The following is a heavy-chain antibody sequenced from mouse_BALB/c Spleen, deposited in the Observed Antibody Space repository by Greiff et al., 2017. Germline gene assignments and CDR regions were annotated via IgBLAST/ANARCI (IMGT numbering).Heavy chain of an antibody. J-gene: IGHJ4*01. CDR1: GFSLTSYG. Sequence: VKLEESGPGLVQPSQSLSITCTVSGFSLTSYGVHWVRQSPGKGLEWLGVIWSGGSTDYNAAFISRLSISKDNSKSQVFFKMNSLQANDTAIYYCARNTFGMVTTNYYAMDYWGQGTSVTVSS. V-gene: IGHV2-2*02. CDR2: IWSGGST. D-gene: IGHD2-10*02. CDR3: ARNTFGMVTTNYYAMDY.